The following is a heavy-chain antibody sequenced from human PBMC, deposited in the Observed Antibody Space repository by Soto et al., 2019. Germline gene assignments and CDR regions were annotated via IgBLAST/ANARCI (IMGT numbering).Heavy chain of an antibody. V-gene: IGHV4-4*02. CDR1: GGSISSSNW. Sequence: SETLSLTCAVSGGSISSSNWWSWVRQPPGKGLEWIGEIYHSGSTNYNPSLKSRVTISVDKSKNQFSLKPSSVTAADTAVYYCARADSGSYYRPFYFDYWGQGTLVTVSS. J-gene: IGHJ4*02. D-gene: IGHD1-26*01. CDR2: IYHSGST. CDR3: ARADSGSYYRPFYFDY.